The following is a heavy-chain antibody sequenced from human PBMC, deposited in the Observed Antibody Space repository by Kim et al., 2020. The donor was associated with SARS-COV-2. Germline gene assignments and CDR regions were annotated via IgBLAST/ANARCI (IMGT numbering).Heavy chain of an antibody. D-gene: IGHD2-15*01. V-gene: IGHV5-10-1*01. CDR3: ARIYCSGGSCYSGRNYYYYYGMDV. J-gene: IGHJ6*02. CDR1: GYSFTSYW. CDR2: IDPSDSYT. Sequence: GESLKISCKGSGYSFTSYWISWVRQMPGKGLEWMGRIDPSDSYTNYSPSFQGHVTISADKSISTAYLPWSSLKASDTAMYYCARIYCSGGSCYSGRNYYYYYGMDVWGQGTTVTVSS.